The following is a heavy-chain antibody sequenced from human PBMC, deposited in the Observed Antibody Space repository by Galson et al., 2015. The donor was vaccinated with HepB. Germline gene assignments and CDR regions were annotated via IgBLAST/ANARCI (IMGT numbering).Heavy chain of an antibody. CDR1: RFTFSTYG. CDR3: AKDLWQQLIEGGYDYYYYGMDV. D-gene: IGHD6-13*01. V-gene: IGHV3-30*18. J-gene: IGHJ6*02. Sequence: SLRLSCAASRFTFSTYGIHWVRQAPGKRLEWLAAISFDGTKKYYTDSVKGRFSISRDNSKNTVYLQMNSLRAEDTAVYYCAKDLWQQLIEGGYDYYYYGMDVWGQGTAVTVCS. CDR2: ISFDGTKK.